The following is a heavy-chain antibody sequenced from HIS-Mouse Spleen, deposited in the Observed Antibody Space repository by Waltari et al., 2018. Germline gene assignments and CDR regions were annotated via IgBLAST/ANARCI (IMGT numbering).Heavy chain of an antibody. D-gene: IGHD5-12*01. J-gene: IGHJ6*02. CDR3: AREPLRDGYNSYYYYGMDV. CDR1: GYTFTGSY. V-gene: IGHV1-2*02. CDR2: INPNSGGT. Sequence: QVQLVQSGAEVKKPGASVKVSCKASGYTFTGSYMHCVRPAPGQGLEWMGWINPNSGGTNYAQKFQGRVTMTRDTSISTAYMELSRLRSDDTAVYYCAREPLRDGYNSYYYYGMDVWGQGTTVTVSS.